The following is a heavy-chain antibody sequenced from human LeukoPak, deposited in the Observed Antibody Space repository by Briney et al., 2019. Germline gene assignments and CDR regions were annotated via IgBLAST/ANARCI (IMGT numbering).Heavy chain of an antibody. CDR1: GGSISISSHY. CDR3: ARRPADRSNWPY. D-gene: IGHD1-20*01. Sequence: PSETLSLTCTVSGGSISISSHYWGWIRQPPGKGLEWIGTISYSGSTYYNPSLKSRVTISVDTSKNQFSLKLRFVTAADTAVYYCARRPADRSNWPYWGQGTLVTVSS. J-gene: IGHJ4*02. CDR2: ISYSGST. V-gene: IGHV4-39*01.